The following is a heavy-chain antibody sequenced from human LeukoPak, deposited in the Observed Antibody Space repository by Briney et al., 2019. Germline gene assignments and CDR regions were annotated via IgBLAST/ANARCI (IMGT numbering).Heavy chain of an antibody. Sequence: GSLRLSCAASGFTVSSNYMSWVRQAPGKGLECVSVIYSGGSGGSTYYAGSVKGRFTISRDNSKNTLYLQMNSLRAEDTAVYYCARDSGSYYDAFDIWGQGTMVTVSS. J-gene: IGHJ3*02. V-gene: IGHV3-53*01. D-gene: IGHD1-26*01. CDR3: ARDSGSYYDAFDI. CDR2: IYSGGSGGST. CDR1: GFTVSSNY.